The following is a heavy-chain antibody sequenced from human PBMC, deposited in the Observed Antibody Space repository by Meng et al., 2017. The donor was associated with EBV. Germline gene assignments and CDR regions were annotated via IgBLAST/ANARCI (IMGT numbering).Heavy chain of an antibody. CDR2: ISSSGSTI. CDR3: ARDPDNY. CDR1: LFTFSNYY. Sequence: VQVVWSGGGLVQTVRSLDLSCAASLFTFSNYYMSWILQTPVKSLEWDSYISSSGSTIYYADSVKCRFTISRDNAKNSLYLQMISLRAEDTAVYYCARDPDNYWGQGTLVTVSS. V-gene: IGHV3-11*01. J-gene: IGHJ4*02.